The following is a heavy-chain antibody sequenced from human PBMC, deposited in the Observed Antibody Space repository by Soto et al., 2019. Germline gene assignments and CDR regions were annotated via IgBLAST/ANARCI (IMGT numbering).Heavy chain of an antibody. D-gene: IGHD5-12*01. CDR2: IYYSGNT. CDR1: GYSISSGYY. V-gene: IGHV4-38-2*01. CDR3: VRGGYVHAFDY. J-gene: IGHJ4*02. Sequence: SETLSLTCAVSGYSISSGYYWGCIRQPPGKGLEWIGSIYYSGNTHYNPSLKSRVTISVDTSMNQFSLNLDSVTAVDSAVYYCVRGGYVHAFDYWGQGALVTVSS.